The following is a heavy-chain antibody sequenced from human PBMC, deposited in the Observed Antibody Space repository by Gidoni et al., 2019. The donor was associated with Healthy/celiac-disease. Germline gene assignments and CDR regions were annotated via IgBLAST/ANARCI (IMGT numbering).Heavy chain of an antibody. J-gene: IGHJ4*02. CDR1: GLPFDDYA. CDR2: IRWNSGSI. Sequence: EVQLVESGGGLVQPGRSLRLPCAASGLPFDDYALHWVRQAPGKGLEWVSGIRWNSGSIGYADSGKGRFTISRDNAKNSLYLQMNSLRAEDTALYYCAKDYTPDYYDSSGYYPYFDYWGQGTLVTVSS. D-gene: IGHD3-22*01. CDR3: AKDYTPDYYDSSGYYPYFDY. V-gene: IGHV3-9*01.